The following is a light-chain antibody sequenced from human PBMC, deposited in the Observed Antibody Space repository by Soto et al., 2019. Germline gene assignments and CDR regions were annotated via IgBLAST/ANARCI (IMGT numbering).Light chain of an antibody. J-gene: IGLJ3*02. CDR1: SSDVGGYNY. CDR2: EVN. CDR3: SSYAGSNNFGV. V-gene: IGLV2-8*01. Sequence: QSALTQPPSASGSPGQSVTISCAGTSSDVGGYNYVSWYQQHPGKAPKLLIYEVNKRPSGVPDRFSGSKSGNTASLTVSGLQADDEADYYCSSYAGSNNFGVFGGGTKVTV.